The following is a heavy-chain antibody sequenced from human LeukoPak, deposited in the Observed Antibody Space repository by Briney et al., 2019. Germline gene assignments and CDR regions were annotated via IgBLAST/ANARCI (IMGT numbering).Heavy chain of an antibody. CDR2: IYDSGST. J-gene: IGHJ4*02. D-gene: IGHD2-15*01. V-gene: IGHV4-30-2*01. CDR3: ARGRGYCSGGSCYVDY. CDR1: GVSISSGGYS. Sequence: SQTLSLTCAGSGVSISSGGYSWRWIRQPPGKGLEWIGYIYDSGSTYYNPSLKSRVTRSVDRSKNQFSLKLSSVTAADTAVYYCARGRGYCSGGSCYVDYWGQGTLVTVSS.